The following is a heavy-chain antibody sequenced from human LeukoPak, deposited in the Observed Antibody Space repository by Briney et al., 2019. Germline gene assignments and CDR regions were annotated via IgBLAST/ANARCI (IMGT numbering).Heavy chain of an antibody. D-gene: IGHD3-10*01. V-gene: IGHV3-30*04. CDR3: AKDYGSGSYYTPNDAFDI. CDR2: ISYDGSNK. J-gene: IGHJ3*02. Sequence: GGSLRLSCAASGFTFSSYAMHWVRQAPGKGLEGVAVISYDGSNKYYADSVKGRFTISRGNSKNTLYLQMNSLRAEDTAVYYCAKDYGSGSYYTPNDAFDIWGQGTMVTVSS. CDR1: GFTFSSYA.